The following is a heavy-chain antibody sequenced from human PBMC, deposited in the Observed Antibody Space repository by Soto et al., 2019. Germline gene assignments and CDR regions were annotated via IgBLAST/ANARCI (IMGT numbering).Heavy chain of an antibody. CDR2: ISSSSSTI. CDR3: ARVWLGSFDI. CDR1: GFTFSSYS. D-gene: IGHD6-19*01. V-gene: IGHV3-48*01. Sequence: GGSLRLSCAASGFTFSSYSMNWVRQAPGKGLEWVSYISSSSSTIYYADSVKGRFTISRDNAKNSLYLQMNSLRAEDTAVYYCARVWLGSFDIWGQGTMVPVSS. J-gene: IGHJ3*02.